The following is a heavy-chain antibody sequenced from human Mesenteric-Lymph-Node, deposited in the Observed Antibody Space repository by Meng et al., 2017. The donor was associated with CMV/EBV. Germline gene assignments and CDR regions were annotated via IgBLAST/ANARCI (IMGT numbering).Heavy chain of an antibody. V-gene: IGHV3-21*01. CDR1: GFTFSSYS. CDR3: ARDQRRWELLTPYYYYGMDV. CDR2: ISSSSYI. D-gene: IGHD1-26*01. J-gene: IGHJ6*02. Sequence: GESLKISCAASGFTFSSYSMNWVRQAPGKGLEWVSSISSSSYIYYADSVKGRFTISRDNAKNSLYLQMNSLRAEDTAVYYCARDQRRWELLTPYYYYGMDVWGQGTTVTVSS.